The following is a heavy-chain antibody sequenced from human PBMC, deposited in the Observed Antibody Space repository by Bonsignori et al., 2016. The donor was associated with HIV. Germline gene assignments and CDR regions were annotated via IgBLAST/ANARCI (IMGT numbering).Heavy chain of an antibody. J-gene: IGHJ3*02. Sequence: GESLKISCAASGFTVSSTYMSWVRQAPGKGLEWVSLLHKDGRTFYVDSVMGRFTISRDNSKNAVYLQMNSLRAEDTAMYYCARDHDSSGYPAFDIWGQGTMVTVS. D-gene: IGHD3-22*01. CDR2: LHKDGRT. CDR3: ARDHDSSGYPAFDI. CDR1: GFTVSSTY. V-gene: IGHV3-53*01.